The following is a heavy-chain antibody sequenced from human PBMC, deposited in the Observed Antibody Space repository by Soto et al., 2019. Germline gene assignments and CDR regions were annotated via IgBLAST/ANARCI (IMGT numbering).Heavy chain of an antibody. J-gene: IGHJ5*02. Sequence: SETLSLTCAVYGGSFSGYYWSWIRQPPGKGLEWIGEINHSGSTNYNPSLKSRVTISVDTSKNQFSLKLSSVTAADTAVYYCARSLTPRKDYYDSSGYYWFDPWGQGTLVTVSS. CDR2: INHSGST. D-gene: IGHD3-22*01. V-gene: IGHV4-34*01. CDR3: ARSLTPRKDYYDSSGYYWFDP. CDR1: GGSFSGYY.